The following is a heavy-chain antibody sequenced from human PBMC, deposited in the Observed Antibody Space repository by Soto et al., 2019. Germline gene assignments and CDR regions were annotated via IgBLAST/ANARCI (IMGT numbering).Heavy chain of an antibody. J-gene: IGHJ6*02. D-gene: IGHD2-2*01. CDR2: IIPIPGTA. Sequence: QVQLVQSGAEVKKPGSSVKVSCKASGGTFGSYAISWVRQAPGQGLEWMGGIIPIPGTANYAQQLQGRVTIAADESTSTAYMELSSLRSEAPAVYYGARSQGSSTSFEISYYYYYGVDVWGQGTTVNVSS. V-gene: IGHV1-69*01. CDR1: GGTFGSYA. CDR3: ARSQGSSTSFEISYYYYYGVDV.